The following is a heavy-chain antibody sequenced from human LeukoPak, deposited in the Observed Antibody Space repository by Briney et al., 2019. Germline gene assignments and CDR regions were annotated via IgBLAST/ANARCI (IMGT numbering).Heavy chain of an antibody. V-gene: IGHV4-61*02. CDR3: ATSYGSGSNSHYYYYYMDV. D-gene: IGHD3-10*01. CDR1: GGSISSDSSY. Sequence: PSQTLSLTCTVSGGSISSDSSYWSWIRQPAGKGLEWIGRIYTSGSTNYNPSLKSRVTISVDTSKNQFSLKLSSVTAADTAVYYCATSYGSGSNSHYYYYYMDVWGKGTTVTISS. CDR2: IYTSGST. J-gene: IGHJ6*03.